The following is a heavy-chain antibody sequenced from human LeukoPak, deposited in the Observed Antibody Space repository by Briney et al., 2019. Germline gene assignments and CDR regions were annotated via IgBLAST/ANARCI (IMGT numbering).Heavy chain of an antibody. J-gene: IGHJ5*02. Sequence: PSETLSLTCAVYGGSFSGYYWSWIRQPPGKGLEWIGEINHSGSTDYNPSLKSRVTISVDTSKNQFSLKLSSVTAADTAVYYCARGRYYYGSGSSGNWFDPWGQGTLVTVSS. V-gene: IGHV4-34*01. D-gene: IGHD3-10*01. CDR3: ARGRYYYGSGSSGNWFDP. CDR2: INHSGST. CDR1: GGSFSGYY.